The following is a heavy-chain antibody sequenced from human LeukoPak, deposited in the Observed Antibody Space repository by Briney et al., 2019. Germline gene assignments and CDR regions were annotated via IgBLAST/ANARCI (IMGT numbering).Heavy chain of an antibody. D-gene: IGHD2-15*01. Sequence: KTGGSLRLSCAASGFTFSSYSMNWVRQAPGKGLEWVSSISSSSSYIYYADSVKGRYTISRDNAKNSLYLQMNSLRAEDTAVYNCATVGCNGVICPIDSWGQGTLVTVSS. CDR3: ATVGCNGVICPIDS. J-gene: IGHJ4*02. V-gene: IGHV3-21*01. CDR2: ISSSSSYI. CDR1: GFTFSSYS.